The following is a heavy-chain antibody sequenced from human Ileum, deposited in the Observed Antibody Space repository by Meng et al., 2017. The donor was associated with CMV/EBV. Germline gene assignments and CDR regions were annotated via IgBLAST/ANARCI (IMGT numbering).Heavy chain of an antibody. CDR3: VRGANYASYRVDY. V-gene: IGHV1-2*02. CDR2: INPNSGDT. CDR1: GYSFTDYY. Sequence: QVQLVQSGAELEQPGASVKVSCKDSGYSFTDYYIHWLRRAPGQGLEWMGWINPNSGDTNYAQTFQDRVTVTRDTSINTVYMDFRGLTSDDTAMYYCVRGANYASYRVDYWGQGTLVTVSS. D-gene: IGHD2-2*01. J-gene: IGHJ4*02.